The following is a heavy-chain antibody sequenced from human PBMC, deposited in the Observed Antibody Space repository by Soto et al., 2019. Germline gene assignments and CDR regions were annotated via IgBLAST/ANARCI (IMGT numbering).Heavy chain of an antibody. J-gene: IGHJ3*02. CDR2: IYWDDDK. D-gene: IGHD3-22*01. V-gene: IGHV2-5*02. Sequence: QITLKESGPTLVKPTQTLTLTCTFSGFSLSTSGVGVGWIRQPPGKALEWLALIYWDDDKPDSPSLKSRLTITKDTSKNQVVLTMTNMDPVDTATYYCAHRPYYHDRSGYSPHDAFDIWGQGTMVTVSS. CDR3: AHRPYYHDRSGYSPHDAFDI. CDR1: GFSLSTSGVG.